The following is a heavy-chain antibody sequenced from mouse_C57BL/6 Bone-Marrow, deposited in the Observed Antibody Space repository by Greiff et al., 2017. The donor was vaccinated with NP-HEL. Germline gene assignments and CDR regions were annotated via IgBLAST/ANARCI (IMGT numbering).Heavy chain of an antibody. CDR2: IYPGDGDT. Sequence: QVQLQQSGPELVKPGASVKISCKASGYAFSSSWMNWVKQRPGKGLEWIGRIYPGDGDTNYNGKFKGKATLTADKSSSTAYMQLSSLTSEDSAVYFCAVYDYDVAWYFDVWGTGTTVTVSS. D-gene: IGHD2-4*01. J-gene: IGHJ1*03. CDR1: GYAFSSSW. V-gene: IGHV1-82*01. CDR3: AVYDYDVAWYFDV.